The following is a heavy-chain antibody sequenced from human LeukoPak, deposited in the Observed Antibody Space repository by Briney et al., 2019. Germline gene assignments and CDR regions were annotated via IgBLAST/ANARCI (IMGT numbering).Heavy chain of an antibody. V-gene: IGHV1-69*04. D-gene: IGHD3-10*01. CDR3: ATGGMGKIWFGELFAH. J-gene: IGHJ4*02. Sequence: SVKVSCKASGGTFSSYAISWVRQAPGQGLEWMGRIIPILGIANYAQKFQGRVTITTDESTSIAYMELSSLKSEDTAVYYCATGGMGKIWFGELFAHWGQGTLVTVSS. CDR1: GGTFSSYA. CDR2: IIPILGIA.